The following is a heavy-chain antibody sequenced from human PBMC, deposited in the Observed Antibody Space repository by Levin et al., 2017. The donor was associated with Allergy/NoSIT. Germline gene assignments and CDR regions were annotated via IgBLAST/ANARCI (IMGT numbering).Heavy chain of an antibody. CDR2: IKSKTDGGTT. V-gene: IGHV3-15*01. CDR1: GFTFSNAW. J-gene: IGHJ5*02. CDR3: TTPRLLGYCSSTSCYGWFDP. Sequence: GESLKISCAASGFTFSNAWMSWVRQAPGKGLEWVGRIKSKTDGGTTDYAAPVKGRFTISRDDSKNTLYLQMNSLKTEDTAVYYCTTPRLLGYCSSTSCYGWFDPWGQGTLVTVSS. D-gene: IGHD2-2*01.